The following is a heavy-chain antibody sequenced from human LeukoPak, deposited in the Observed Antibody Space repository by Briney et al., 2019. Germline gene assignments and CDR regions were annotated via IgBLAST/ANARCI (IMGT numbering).Heavy chain of an antibody. D-gene: IGHD6-19*01. CDR1: GGSISSGDYY. Sequence: SQTLSLTCTVSGGSISSGDYYWSWIRQPPGKGLEWIGYIYYSGSTYYNPSLKSRVTISVDTSKNQFSLKLSSLTAADTAVYYCARHENTGWYYFDYWGQGTLVTVSS. CDR2: IYYSGST. CDR3: ARHENTGWYYFDY. V-gene: IGHV4-30-4*01. J-gene: IGHJ4*02.